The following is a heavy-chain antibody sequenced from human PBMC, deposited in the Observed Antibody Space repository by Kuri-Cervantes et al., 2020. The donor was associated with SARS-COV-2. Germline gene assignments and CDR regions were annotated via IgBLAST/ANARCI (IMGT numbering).Heavy chain of an antibody. CDR2: ISSSSSYI. J-gene: IGHJ6*02. CDR1: GFTFSSYG. CDR3: AGAEYDILTGYQEDYYYGMDV. D-gene: IGHD3-9*01. V-gene: IGHV3-21*01. Sequence: GGSLRLSCAASGFTFSSYGMHWVRQAPGKGLEWVSSISSSSSYIYYADSVKGRFTISRDNAKNSLYLQMNSLRAEDTAVYYCAGAEYDILTGYQEDYYYGMDVWGQGTTVTVSS.